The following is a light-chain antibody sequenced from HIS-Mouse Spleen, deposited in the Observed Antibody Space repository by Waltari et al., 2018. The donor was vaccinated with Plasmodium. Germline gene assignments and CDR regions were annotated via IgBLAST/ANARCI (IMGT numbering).Light chain of an antibody. CDR2: DAS. V-gene: IGKV3-11*01. CDR3: QQYNNWSFT. Sequence: EIVLTQSPATLSLSPVEGATLSCRASQSVSSYLAWYQQKPGQAPRLLIYDASNRATGIPARFSGSGSGTDFTLTISSLEPEDFAVYYCQQYNNWSFTFGPGTKVDIK. CDR1: QSVSSY. J-gene: IGKJ3*01.